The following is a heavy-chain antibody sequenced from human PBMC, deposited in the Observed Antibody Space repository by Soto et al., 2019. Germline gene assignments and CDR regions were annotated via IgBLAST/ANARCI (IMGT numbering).Heavy chain of an antibody. CDR1: GFTFSDYY. CDR2: ISSSGSTI. Sequence: QVQLVESGGGVVKPGGSLRLSCAASGFTFSDYYMSWIRQAPGKGLEWVSYISSSGSTIYYADSVKGRFTISRDNAKNARYVQMNSLRAEATAVYYCARDALGRLWYFDLWGRGTLVTVSS. J-gene: IGHJ2*01. V-gene: IGHV3-11*01. CDR3: ARDALGRLWYFDL. D-gene: IGHD3-22*01.